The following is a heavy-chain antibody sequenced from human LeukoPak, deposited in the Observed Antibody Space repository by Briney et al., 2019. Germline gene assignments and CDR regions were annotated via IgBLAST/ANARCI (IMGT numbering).Heavy chain of an antibody. CDR1: GFTFSNYR. Sequence: PGGSLRLSCAASGFTFSNYRMNWVRQAPEKGLEWVSYISSSSSSTIYYADSVKGRFTISRDNAKNSLYLQMNSLRAEDTAVYYCATADKKQLEDDYWGQGTLVTVSS. CDR2: ISSSSSSTI. V-gene: IGHV3-48*04. D-gene: IGHD6-13*01. CDR3: ATADKKQLEDDY. J-gene: IGHJ4*02.